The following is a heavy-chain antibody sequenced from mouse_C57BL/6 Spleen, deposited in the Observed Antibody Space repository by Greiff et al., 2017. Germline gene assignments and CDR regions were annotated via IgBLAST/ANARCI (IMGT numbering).Heavy chain of an antibody. CDR1: GYTFTDYE. CDR3: TRSTVVAKDV. CDR2: IDPETGGT. V-gene: IGHV1-15*01. Sequence: VQLQESGAELVRPGASVTLSCKASGYTFTDYEMHWVKQTPVHGLEWIGAIDPETGGTAYNQKFKGKAILTADKSSSTAYMELRSLTSEDSAVYYCTRSTVVAKDVWGTGTTVTVSS. D-gene: IGHD1-1*01. J-gene: IGHJ1*03.